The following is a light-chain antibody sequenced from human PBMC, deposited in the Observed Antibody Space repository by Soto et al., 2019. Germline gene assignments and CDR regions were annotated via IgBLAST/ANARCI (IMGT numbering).Light chain of an antibody. J-gene: IGKJ4*01. V-gene: IGKV3-15*01. CDR2: GAS. Sequence: EIVMTQSPATLSVSPGERVTLSCRASQSVSNKLAWYQQKPGQAPRLLIYGASTRATGIPARFSGSGSGTDFTLTVSSLQSEDFAVDYCQQYNDWPPLTFGGGTKVEIK. CDR3: QQYNDWPPLT. CDR1: QSVSNK.